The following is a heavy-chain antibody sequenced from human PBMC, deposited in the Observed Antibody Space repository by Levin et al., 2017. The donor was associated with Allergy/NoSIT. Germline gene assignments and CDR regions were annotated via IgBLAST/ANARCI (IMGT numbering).Heavy chain of an antibody. J-gene: IGHJ3*02. CDR1: GFTFSTYA. CDR3: ARGYCSGGGCYWVSPI. V-gene: IGHV3-23*01. CDR2: ISGSAGSI. D-gene: IGHD2-15*01. Sequence: PGGSLRLSCAASGFTFSTYAMSWVRQAPGKGLEWVSAISGSAGSIYYADSLQGRFTISRDNFKSTLYLQMNSLRPEDTAVYYCARGYCSGGGCYWVSPIWGQGTMVTVSS.